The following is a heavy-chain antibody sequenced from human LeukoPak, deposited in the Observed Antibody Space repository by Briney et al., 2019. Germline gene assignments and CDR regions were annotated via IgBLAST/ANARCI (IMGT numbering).Heavy chain of an antibody. Sequence: PGGSLRLSCAASGFTFHTYAMNWARQAPGKGLEWVAAISGSGGATHYADSVKGRFTISRDNSQNTLYLQMNSLRDEDTALYYCAKDSASDYYNWFDPWGQGTLVTVS. CDR2: ISGSGGAT. CDR1: GFTFHTYA. D-gene: IGHD4-11*01. CDR3: AKDSASDYYNWFDP. V-gene: IGHV3-23*01. J-gene: IGHJ5*02.